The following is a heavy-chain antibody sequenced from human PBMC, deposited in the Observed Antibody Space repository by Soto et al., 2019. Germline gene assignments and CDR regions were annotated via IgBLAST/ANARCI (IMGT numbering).Heavy chain of an antibody. CDR3: ARAPDIVLIRAYYYYGMDV. J-gene: IGHJ6*02. CDR2: ISYDGSNK. V-gene: IGHV3-30-3*01. CDR1: GFTFSSYA. Sequence: QVQLVESGGGVVQPGRSLRLSCAASGFTFSSYAMHWVRQAPGKGLEWVAVISYDGSNKYYAESVKGRFTISRDNSKNTLYLQMNSLRAEDTAVYYCARAPDIVLIRAYYYYGMDVWGQGPTVTVSS. D-gene: IGHD2-8*01.